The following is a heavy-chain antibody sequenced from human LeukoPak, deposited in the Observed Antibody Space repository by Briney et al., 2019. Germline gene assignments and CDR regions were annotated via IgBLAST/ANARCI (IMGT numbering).Heavy chain of an antibody. CDR2: ISYDGSNK. CDR1: GFTFSSYG. V-gene: IGHV3-30*18. J-gene: IGHJ3*02. D-gene: IGHD3-9*01. CDR3: AKGAYYDILTGYSDAFDI. Sequence: PGRSLRLSCAASGFTFSSYGMHWVRQAPGKGLEWVAVISYDGSNKYYADSVKDRLTISRDNSKNTLYLQMNSLRAEDTAVYYCAKGAYYDILTGYSDAFDIWGQGTMVTVSS.